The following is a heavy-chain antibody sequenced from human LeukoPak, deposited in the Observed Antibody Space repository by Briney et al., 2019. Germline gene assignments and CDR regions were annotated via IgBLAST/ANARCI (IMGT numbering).Heavy chain of an antibody. J-gene: IGHJ4*02. CDR3: AKGSAGGRPYYFDY. D-gene: IGHD6-13*01. Sequence: GGSLRLSCAASGLTFSNVWMNWVRQAPGKGLEWVSAIDSSGSYTWYDDSVKGRFTISRDNSKNTLYLQMNSLRAEDTAVYYCAKGSAGGRPYYFDYWGQGTLVPVSS. CDR2: IDSSGSYT. V-gene: IGHV3-23*05. CDR1: GLTFSNVW.